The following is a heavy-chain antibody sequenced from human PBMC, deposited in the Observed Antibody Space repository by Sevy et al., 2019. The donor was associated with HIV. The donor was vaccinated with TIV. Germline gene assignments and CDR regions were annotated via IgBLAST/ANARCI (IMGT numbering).Heavy chain of an antibody. Sequence: SETLSLTCTVSGCSITSLYWNWIRQPPGKGLEWIANIYYNGRINYNPSLKSRVTLSLDTSKNQFYLRLSSVTAADTAMYYCAGENAWGRGYSWGQGTLVTVSS. CDR2: IYYNGRI. V-gene: IGHV4-59*08. CDR1: GCSITSLY. J-gene: IGHJ4*02. D-gene: IGHD1-26*01. CDR3: AGENAWGRGYS.